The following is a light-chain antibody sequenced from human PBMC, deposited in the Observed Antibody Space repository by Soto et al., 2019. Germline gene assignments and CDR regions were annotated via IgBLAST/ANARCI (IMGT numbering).Light chain of an antibody. CDR3: QQAKSYPIT. Sequence: DIQMTQSPSSVSASVGDRVAITCRGSQGIGSWLAWYQQQPGKVPKLLIYGASSLQSGVPSRFSGSGSGTDFTLTISSLHPEDSAIYYCQQAKSYPITLGQGTRLEI. J-gene: IGKJ5*01. V-gene: IGKV1D-12*01. CDR2: GAS. CDR1: QGIGSW.